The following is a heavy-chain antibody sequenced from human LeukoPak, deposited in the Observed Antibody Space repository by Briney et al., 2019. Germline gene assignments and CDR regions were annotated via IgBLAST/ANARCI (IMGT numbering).Heavy chain of an antibody. D-gene: IGHD6-19*01. CDR2: IYYSGST. CDR1: GGSFSGYY. V-gene: IGHV4-34*01. Sequence: PSETLSLTCAVYGGSFSGYYWSWIRQPPGKGLEWIGSIYYSGSTYYNPSLKSRVTISVDTSKNQFSLKLSSVTAADTAVYYCATLHKKWLVSAEYFQHWGQGTLVTVCS. J-gene: IGHJ1*01. CDR3: ATLHKKWLVSAEYFQH.